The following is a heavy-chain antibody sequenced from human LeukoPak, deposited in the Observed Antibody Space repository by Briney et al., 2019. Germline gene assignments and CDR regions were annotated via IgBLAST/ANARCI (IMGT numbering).Heavy chain of an antibody. J-gene: IGHJ4*02. CDR3: AKVDSIQLWLPVY. CDR2: ISGSGGST. Sequence: YPGGSLRLSCAAFGFTFSSYAMSWVRQAPGKGLEWVSAISGSGGSTYYADSVKGRFTISRDNSKNTLYLQMNSLRAEDTAVYYCAKVDSIQLWLPVYWGQGTLVTVSS. V-gene: IGHV3-23*01. D-gene: IGHD5-18*01. CDR1: GFTFSSYA.